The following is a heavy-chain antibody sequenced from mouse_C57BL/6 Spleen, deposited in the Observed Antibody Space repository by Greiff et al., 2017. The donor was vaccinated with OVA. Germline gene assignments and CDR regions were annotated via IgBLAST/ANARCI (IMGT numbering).Heavy chain of an antibody. V-gene: IGHV1-50*01. CDR3: ARGGDSSGYDYAMDY. CDR1: GYTFTSYW. CDR2: IDPSDSYT. D-gene: IGHD3-2*02. J-gene: IGHJ4*01. Sequence: QVQLQQPGAELVKPGASVKLSCKASGYTFTSYWMQWVKQRPGPGLEWIGEIDPSDSYTNYNQKFKGKATLTVDTSSSTAYMQLSSLTSEDSAVYYCARGGDSSGYDYAMDYWGQGTSVTVSS.